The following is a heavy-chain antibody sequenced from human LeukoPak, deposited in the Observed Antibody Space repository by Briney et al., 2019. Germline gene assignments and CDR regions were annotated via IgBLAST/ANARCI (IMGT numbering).Heavy chain of an antibody. J-gene: IGHJ3*02. V-gene: IGHV3-23*01. Sequence: GGSLRLSCAASGFTFRSYAISWVRQSPGKGLEWVSAISGSGFGTYYADSVKGRFTISRDNSKSTLYLQMNSLRAEDTADYYCVRDFGAAGSTNAFDIWGQGTMVTVSS. D-gene: IGHD3-3*01. CDR1: GFTFRSYA. CDR2: ISGSGFGT. CDR3: VRDFGAAGSTNAFDI.